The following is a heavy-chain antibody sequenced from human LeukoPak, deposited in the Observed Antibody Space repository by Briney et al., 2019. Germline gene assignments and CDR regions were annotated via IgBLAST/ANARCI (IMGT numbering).Heavy chain of an antibody. CDR1: GGSINNYN. D-gene: IGHD1-1*01. CDR3: AGDSSATYFDY. V-gene: IGHV4-4*07. Sequence: SETLSLTCTVSGGSINNYNWTWSRQPAGKGLEWIGRIYSSGSTDYNPSLKSRVTVSVDTSKNQFSPKLSSVPAADTAMYYCAGDSSATYFDYWGQGTLVTVSS. J-gene: IGHJ4*02. CDR2: IYSSGST.